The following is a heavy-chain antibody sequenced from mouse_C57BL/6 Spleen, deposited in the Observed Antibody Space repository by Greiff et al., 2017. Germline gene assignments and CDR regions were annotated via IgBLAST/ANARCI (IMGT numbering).Heavy chain of an antibody. CDR2: IDPETGGT. CDR1: GYTFTDYE. J-gene: IGHJ1*03. Sequence: VKVVESGAELVRPGASVTLSCKASGYTFTDYEMHWVKQTPVHGLEWIGAIDPETGGTAYNQKFKGKAILTADKSSSTAYMELRSLTSEDSAVYYCTRDRYFDVWGTGTTVTVSS. CDR3: TRDRYFDV. V-gene: IGHV1-15*01.